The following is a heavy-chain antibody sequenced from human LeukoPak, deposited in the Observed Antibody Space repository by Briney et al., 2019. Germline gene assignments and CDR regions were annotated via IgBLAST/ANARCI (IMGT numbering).Heavy chain of an antibody. CDR3: TTVPQGYYDSSGYYVDAFDI. CDR1: GFTFSNAW. CDR2: IKGKTDGGTT. V-gene: IGHV3-15*01. D-gene: IGHD3-22*01. Sequence: GGSLRLSCAASGFTFSNAWMSWVRQAPGKGLEWVGRIKGKTDGGTTDYAAPVKGRFTISRDDSKNTLYLQMNSLKTEDTAVYYCTTVPQGYYDSSGYYVDAFDIWGQGTMVTVSS. J-gene: IGHJ3*02.